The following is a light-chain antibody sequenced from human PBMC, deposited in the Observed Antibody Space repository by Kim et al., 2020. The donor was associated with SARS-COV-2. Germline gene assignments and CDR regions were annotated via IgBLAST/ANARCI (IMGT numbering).Light chain of an antibody. CDR1: ESIRNNY. CDR2: GAS. CDR3: HQYVYSPWT. Sequence: PQGERATLSCRASESIRNNYIAWYQQKRGQAPRVLIYGASTRATGIPDRFSGSGSGTDFALTVSRLEPEDSAVYYCHQYVYSPWTFGQGTKVDIK. V-gene: IGKV3-20*01. J-gene: IGKJ1*01.